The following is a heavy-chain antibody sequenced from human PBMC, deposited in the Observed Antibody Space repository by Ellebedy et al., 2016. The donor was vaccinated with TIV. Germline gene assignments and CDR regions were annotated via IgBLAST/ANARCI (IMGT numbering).Heavy chain of an antibody. CDR2: IDWDDDK. D-gene: IGHD6-13*01. CDR1: GFTFSSYAM. Sequence: LRLSCAASGFTFSSYAMSWVRQPPGKALEWLARIDWDDDKYYSTSLKTRLTISKDTSKNQVVLTMTNMDPVDTATYYCARTNVSSSWYGVDYWGQGTLVTVSS. V-gene: IGHV2-70*11. J-gene: IGHJ4*02. CDR3: ARTNVSSSWYGVDY.